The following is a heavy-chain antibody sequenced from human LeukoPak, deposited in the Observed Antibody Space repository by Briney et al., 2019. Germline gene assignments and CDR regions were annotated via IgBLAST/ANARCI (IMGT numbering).Heavy chain of an antibody. CDR1: GGSISRGNYY. CDR3: ARQKGRAAYSSSWPQGDV. D-gene: IGHD6-13*01. CDR2: IYTSGST. J-gene: IGHJ6*04. Sequence: SQTLSLTCTVSGGSISRGNYYWSWIRQPAGKGLEWIGRIYTSGSTNYNPSLKSRVTISVDTSKNQFSLKLTSVTAADTAVYYCARQKGRAAYSSSWPQGDVWGKGTTVTVSS. V-gene: IGHV4-61*02.